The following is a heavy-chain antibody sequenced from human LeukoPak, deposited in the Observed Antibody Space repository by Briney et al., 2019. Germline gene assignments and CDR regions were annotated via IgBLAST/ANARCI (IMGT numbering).Heavy chain of an antibody. CDR1: GFTFSSYA. J-gene: IGHJ4*02. CDR3: ANAGGDGYNPVSYFDY. D-gene: IGHD5-24*01. V-gene: IGHV3-23*01. Sequence: GESLKISCAASGFTFSSYAMSWVRQAPGKGLEWVSAISGSGGSTYYADSVKGRFTISRDNSKNTLYLQMNSLRAEDTAVYYCANAGGDGYNPVSYFDYWGQGTLVTVSS. CDR2: ISGSGGST.